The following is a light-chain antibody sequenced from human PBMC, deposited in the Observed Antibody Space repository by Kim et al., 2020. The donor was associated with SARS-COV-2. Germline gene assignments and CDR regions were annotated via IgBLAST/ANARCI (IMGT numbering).Light chain of an antibody. Sequence: SYELTQPPSVSVSPGQTASITCSGERLGDKYVCWYQQRPGQSPVVVIYQDTNRPSGIPERLFGSNSENTATLTISGTQPIDEADYYCQVWDSTTTVFGGGTQLTVL. CDR1: RLGDKY. CDR3: QVWDSTTTV. V-gene: IGLV3-1*01. CDR2: QDT. J-gene: IGLJ2*01.